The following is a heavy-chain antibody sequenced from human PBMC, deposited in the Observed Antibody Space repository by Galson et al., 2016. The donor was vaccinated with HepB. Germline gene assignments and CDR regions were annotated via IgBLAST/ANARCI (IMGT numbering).Heavy chain of an antibody. Sequence: SLRLSCAASGFSFTDYGIHWVRQAPGKGLEWVAVISYGGNDHRYADSVKGRFAISSDSSKNTLFLQMVSLRAEETAVYYWARGSDQYDTSDFSEFDYWGQGTLVTVSS. CDR1: GFSFTDYG. V-gene: IGHV3-30*03. J-gene: IGHJ4*02. CDR2: ISYGGNDH. D-gene: IGHD3-22*01. CDR3: ARGSDQYDTSDFSEFDY.